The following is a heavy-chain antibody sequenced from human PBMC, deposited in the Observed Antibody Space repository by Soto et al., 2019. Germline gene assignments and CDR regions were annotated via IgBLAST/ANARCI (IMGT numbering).Heavy chain of an antibody. D-gene: IGHD2-15*01. V-gene: IGHV3-7*05. J-gene: IGHJ4*02. Sequence: GGSLRLSCAASGFTFSSYWMSWVRQAPGKGLEWVANIKQDGSEEYYVDSVKGRFTCSRDNAKNTLYLQMNSLRAEDTAVYYCAREPHPDIVVFVDYFDYWGQGTLVTVSS. CDR3: AREPHPDIVVFVDYFDY. CDR2: IKQDGSEE. CDR1: GFTFSSYW.